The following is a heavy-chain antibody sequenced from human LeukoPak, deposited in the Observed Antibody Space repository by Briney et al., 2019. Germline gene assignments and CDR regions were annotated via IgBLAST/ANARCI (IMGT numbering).Heavy chain of an antibody. CDR2: INWNGGST. J-gene: IGHJ5*02. V-gene: IGHV3-20*01. CDR1: GFTFRSYA. CDR3: ARELTYGDYYNWFDP. Sequence: GGSLRLSCAASGFTFRSYAMSWVRQAPGKGLEWVSGINWNGGSTGYADSVKGRFTISRDNAKNSLYLQMNSLRAEDTALYHCARELTYGDYYNWFDPWGQGTLVTVSS. D-gene: IGHD4-17*01.